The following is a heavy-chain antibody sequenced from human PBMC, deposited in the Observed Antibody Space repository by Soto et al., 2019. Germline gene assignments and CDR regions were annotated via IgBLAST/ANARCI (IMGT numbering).Heavy chain of an antibody. CDR2: IKHSGSS. D-gene: IGHD6-19*01. CDR1: AGSFSHYY. CDR3: ARGGSSDWQVALDI. J-gene: IGHJ3*02. V-gene: IGHV4-34*01. Sequence: KPSETLSLTCAVYAGSFSHYYWNWIRQSPGKGLGWIGKIKHSGSSNYNPSLRSRVSISVDMSKNQFSLRLTSVTAADTAVYYCARGGSSDWQVALDIWGQGTMVTVSS.